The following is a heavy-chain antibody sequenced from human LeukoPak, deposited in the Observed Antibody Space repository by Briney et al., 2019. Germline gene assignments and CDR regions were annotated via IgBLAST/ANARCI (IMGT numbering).Heavy chain of an antibody. D-gene: IGHD3-3*01. J-gene: IGHJ4*02. Sequence: PSETLSLTCTVSGGSISSSSYYWGWIRQPPGKGLEWIGTLYYSGSSYYNPSLRSRVTISVDTSNNQFSLKVNSVTAADTAVYYCARHLRHPELNTELGVVDYWGQGTLVTVSS. CDR3: ARHLRHPELNTELGVVDY. CDR1: GGSISSSSYY. V-gene: IGHV4-39*01. CDR2: LYYSGSS.